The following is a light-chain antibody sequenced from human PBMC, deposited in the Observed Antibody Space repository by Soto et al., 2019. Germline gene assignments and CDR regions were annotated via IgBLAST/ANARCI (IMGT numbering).Light chain of an antibody. Sequence: DIQMTQSPSTRSSSVVDRITITCRASQSTSSWLAWYQHKSGKAPKLLIYDASSLESGAPSRFSGSGSGTEFTLTISSLQPDDFATYYCQEYYHYSRTFGQGTKVEIK. CDR2: DAS. J-gene: IGKJ1*01. CDR3: QEYYHYSRT. CDR1: QSTSSW. V-gene: IGKV1-5*01.